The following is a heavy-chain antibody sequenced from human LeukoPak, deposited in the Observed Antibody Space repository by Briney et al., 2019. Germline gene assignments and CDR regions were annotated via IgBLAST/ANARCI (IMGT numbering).Heavy chain of an antibody. Sequence: GASVKVSCKASGYTFTGYYMHWVRQAPGQGLEWMGWINPNSGGTNYAQKFQGRVTMTRDTSISTAYMELSRLRSDDTAVYYCARRITDYDYVWGSYRPIYYFDYWGQGTLVTVSS. CDR2: INPNSGGT. D-gene: IGHD3-16*02. V-gene: IGHV1-2*02. J-gene: IGHJ4*02. CDR3: ARRITDYDYVWGSYRPIYYFDY. CDR1: GYTFTGYY.